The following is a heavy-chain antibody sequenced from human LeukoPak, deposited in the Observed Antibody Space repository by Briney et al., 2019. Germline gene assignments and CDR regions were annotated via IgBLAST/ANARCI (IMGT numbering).Heavy chain of an antibody. CDR2: IKSKTDGGTR. CDR3: TTCDYAAFLI. V-gene: IGHV3-15*01. J-gene: IGHJ3*02. Sequence: GGSLRLSCAVSGFTSSNAWMSWVRQAPGKGLEWVGRIKSKTDGGTRDYAAPVKGRSTISRDDSKNTLYLQVNSLKTEDTAVYYCTTCDYAAFLIWGQGTMVTVSS. D-gene: IGHD4/OR15-4a*01. CDR1: GFTSSNAW.